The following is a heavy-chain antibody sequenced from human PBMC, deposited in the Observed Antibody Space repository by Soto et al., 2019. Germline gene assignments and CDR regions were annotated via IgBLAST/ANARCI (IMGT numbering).Heavy chain of an antibody. D-gene: IGHD2-2*01. CDR2: SIPIFGTA. CDR3: ARAIADCSSTSCYADTQNFDY. Sequence: QVQLVQSGAEVKKPGSSVKVSCKASGGTFSSYAISWVRQAPGQGLEWMGGSIPIFGTANYAQKFQGRVTITADASTSTAYMELSSLRSEDTAVYYCARAIADCSSTSCYADTQNFDYWGQGTLVTVSS. J-gene: IGHJ4*02. V-gene: IGHV1-69*01. CDR1: GGTFSSYA.